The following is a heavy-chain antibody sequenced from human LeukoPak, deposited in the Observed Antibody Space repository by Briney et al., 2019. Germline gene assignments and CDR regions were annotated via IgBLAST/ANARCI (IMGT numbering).Heavy chain of an antibody. CDR3: ARVSREGWYFDL. Sequence: GGSLRLSCAASGVTFSSYWMSWVGQAPGKGLEWVANIKQDGSEKYYVDSVKGRFTISRDNAKNSLYLQMNSLRAEDTAVYYCARVSREGWYFDLWGRGTLVTVSS. CDR2: IKQDGSEK. V-gene: IGHV3-7*01. J-gene: IGHJ2*01. CDR1: GVTFSSYW.